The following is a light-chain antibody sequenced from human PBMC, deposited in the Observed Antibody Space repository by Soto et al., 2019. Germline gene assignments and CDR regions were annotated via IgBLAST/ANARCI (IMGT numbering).Light chain of an antibody. CDR3: GTWDSSLSAYV. J-gene: IGLJ1*01. CDR2: ENN. V-gene: IGLV1-51*02. CDR1: STNIVNNY. Sequence: QSVLTQPPSVSAAPGQKVTISCSGSSTNIVNNYVSWYQQLPGSAPKLLIYENNKRLLGIPDRFSGSNSGTSATLGITGLQTGDEADYYCGTWDSSLSAYVFVTGTKVTVL.